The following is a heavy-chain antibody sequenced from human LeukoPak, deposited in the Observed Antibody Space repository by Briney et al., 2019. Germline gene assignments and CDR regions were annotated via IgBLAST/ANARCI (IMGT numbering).Heavy chain of an antibody. CDR1: GFTFISYT. D-gene: IGHD5-24*01. CDR3: AKAPRDGYNFFGY. CDR2: ISPSSSTI. J-gene: IGHJ4*02. Sequence: GGSLRLSCAASGFTFISYTMSWVRQAPGKGLEWVSCISPSSSTIYYDDSVKGRFTISRDNAKNSLYLQMNSLRAEDTAVYYCAKAPRDGYNFFGYWGQGTLVTVSS. V-gene: IGHV3-48*01.